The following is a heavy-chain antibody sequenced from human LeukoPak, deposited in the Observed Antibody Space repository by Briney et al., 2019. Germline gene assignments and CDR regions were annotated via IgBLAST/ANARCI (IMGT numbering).Heavy chain of an antibody. Sequence: SVKVSCKASGYTFTTYAMHWVRQAPGQRLEWMGWINAGNGNTKYSQKFQARVTITRDTSASTAYMELSSLRSEDTAVYYCARDPIGSRWPYYFDYWGQGTLVTVSS. V-gene: IGHV1-3*01. CDR3: ARDPIGSRWPYYFDY. J-gene: IGHJ4*02. D-gene: IGHD6-13*01. CDR2: INAGNGNT. CDR1: GYTFTTYA.